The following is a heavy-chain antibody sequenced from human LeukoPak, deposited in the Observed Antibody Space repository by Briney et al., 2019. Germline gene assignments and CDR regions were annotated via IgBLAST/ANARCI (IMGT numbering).Heavy chain of an antibody. J-gene: IGHJ3*02. CDR3: AKGSQESPRTMLDAFDM. CDR2: ISGSGFT. CDR1: GFTFDNHV. V-gene: IGHV3-23*01. Sequence: GGPLRLSCATSGFTFDNHVMNWVRQAPGKGLEWVSSISGSGFTYYPDSVKGRFIISRDSSNSTLFLQMNSLRAEDSALYFCAKGSQESPRTMLDAFDMWARGQWSSSLQ. D-gene: IGHD1-14*01.